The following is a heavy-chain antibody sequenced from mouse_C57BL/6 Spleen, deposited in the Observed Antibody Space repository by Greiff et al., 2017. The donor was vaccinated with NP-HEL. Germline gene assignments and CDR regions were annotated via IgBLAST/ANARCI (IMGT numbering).Heavy chain of an antibody. Sequence: DVKLVESGGGLVKPGGSLKLSCAASGFTFSSYAMSWVRQTPEKRLEWVATISDGGSYTYYPDNVKGRFTISRDNAKNNLYLQMSHLKSEDTAMYYCARGSYDYYWYFDVWGTGTTVTVSS. J-gene: IGHJ1*03. CDR3: ARGSYDYYWYFDV. CDR2: ISDGGSYT. CDR1: GFTFSSYA. V-gene: IGHV5-4*03. D-gene: IGHD2-4*01.